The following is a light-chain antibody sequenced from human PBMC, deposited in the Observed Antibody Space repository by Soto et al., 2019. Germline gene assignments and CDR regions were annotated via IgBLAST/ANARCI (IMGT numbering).Light chain of an antibody. CDR3: QQYGSSPPGT. J-gene: IGKJ1*01. V-gene: IGKV3-20*01. Sequence: EIVLTPSPGLLSLSPGARATLSCRASPSVSSSYLAGYQQKPGQAPRLLIYLASSRATGIPDRFSGSGSGTDVSLTISRLEPADVAVYYCQQYGSSPPGTFGQGTKVDIK. CDR2: LAS. CDR1: PSVSSSY.